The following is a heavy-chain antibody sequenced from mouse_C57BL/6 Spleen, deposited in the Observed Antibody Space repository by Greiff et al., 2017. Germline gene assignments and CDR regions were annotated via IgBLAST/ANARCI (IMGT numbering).Heavy chain of an antibody. CDR1: GFNFKDYY. CDR2: IDPEDGDT. J-gene: IGHJ3*01. D-gene: IGHD1-1*01. CDR3: TREYGSSSPFAY. V-gene: IGHV14-1*01. Sequence: VQLQESGAELVRPGASVKFSCTASGFNFKDYYMHWVKQRPGQGLEWIGRIDPEDGDTEYAPRFKGKATLTADTSSSTAYLQLSSLTSEDTAVYYCTREYGSSSPFAYWGQGTLVTVSA.